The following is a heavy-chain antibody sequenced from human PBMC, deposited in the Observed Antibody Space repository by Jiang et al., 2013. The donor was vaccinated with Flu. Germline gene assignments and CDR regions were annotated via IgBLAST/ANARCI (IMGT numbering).Heavy chain of an antibody. D-gene: IGHD3-3*01. CDR3: VSGDRRDY. J-gene: IGHJ4*02. Sequence: QLVESGGDLVQPGGSLRLSCAASGFTFRSSTMNWVRQAPGKGLEWVASIDSGSTVMYYIDSVRGRFTISRDNARNSLFLQMNSLRPDDTAIYYCVSGDRRDYWGQGTLVTVSS. V-gene: IGHV3-21*01. CDR1: GFTFRSST. CDR2: IDSGSTVM.